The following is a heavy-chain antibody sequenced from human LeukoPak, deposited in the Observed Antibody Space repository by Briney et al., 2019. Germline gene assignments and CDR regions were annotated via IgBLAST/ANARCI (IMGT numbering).Heavy chain of an antibody. D-gene: IGHD3-10*01. J-gene: IGHJ3*02. CDR1: GGSISSYY. CDR2: IYYSGST. Sequence: SETLSLTCTVSGGSISSYYWSWIRQHPGKGLEWIGYIYYSGSTYYNPSLKSRVTISVDTSKNQFSLKLSSVTAADTAVYYCAREAGSGSYFRTRDAFDIWGQGTMVTVSS. CDR3: AREAGSGSYFRTRDAFDI. V-gene: IGHV4-59*06.